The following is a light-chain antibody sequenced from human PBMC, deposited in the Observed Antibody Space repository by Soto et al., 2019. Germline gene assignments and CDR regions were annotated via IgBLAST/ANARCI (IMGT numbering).Light chain of an antibody. V-gene: IGKV3-20*01. CDR3: QQYGSSPGIT. Sequence: EIVLTQSPGTLSLSPGERATFSCRASQSVSSSYLAWYQQKPGQAPRLLIYGASSRATGIPDRFSGSGSGTDFTLTISRLEPEDFAVYYCQQYGSSPGITFGGGTKVEIK. CDR1: QSVSSSY. J-gene: IGKJ4*01. CDR2: GAS.